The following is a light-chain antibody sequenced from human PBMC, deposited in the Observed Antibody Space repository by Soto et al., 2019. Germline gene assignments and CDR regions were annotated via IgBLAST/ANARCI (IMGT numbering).Light chain of an antibody. CDR3: SSYSTSFFYV. CDR1: SSDVGAYNY. V-gene: IGLV2-14*01. J-gene: IGLJ1*01. CDR2: GVT. Sequence: QSALTQPASVSGSPGQSITISCTGTSSDVGAYNYVSWYQQHPGEAPKLIIYGVTNRPSGVSYRFSGPKSDYTASLTISGLQAEDEADYYCSSYSTSFFYVFGTGTKVTVL.